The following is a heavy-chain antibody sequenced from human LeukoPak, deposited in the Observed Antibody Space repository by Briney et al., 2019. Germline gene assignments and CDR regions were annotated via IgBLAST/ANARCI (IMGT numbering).Heavy chain of an antibody. Sequence: GGSLRLSCAASGFTFSSYAMTWVRQAPGKGLEWVSSISGSGGSTYYADSVKGRFTISRDNSKNTLYLQMNSLRAEDTAVYYCASAVGRTVTYGMDVWGQGTTVTVSS. D-gene: IGHD2-15*01. CDR3: ASAVGRTVTYGMDV. J-gene: IGHJ6*02. CDR1: GFTFSSYA. V-gene: IGHV3-23*01. CDR2: ISGSGGST.